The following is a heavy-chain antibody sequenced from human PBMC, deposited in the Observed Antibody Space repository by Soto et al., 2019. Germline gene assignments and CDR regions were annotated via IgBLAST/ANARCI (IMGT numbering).Heavy chain of an antibody. CDR2: IYYSGST. CDR3: ARDPRYDTSINFQH. CDR1: GGSISSGGYY. D-gene: IGHD3-3*01. V-gene: IGHV4-31*03. J-gene: IGHJ1*01. Sequence: PSETLSLTCTVSGGSISSGGYYWSWIRQHPGKGLEWIGYIYYSGSTYYNPSLKSRVTISVDTSKNQFSLKLSSVTAADTAVYYCARDPRYDTSINFQHWGQGTLVTVSS.